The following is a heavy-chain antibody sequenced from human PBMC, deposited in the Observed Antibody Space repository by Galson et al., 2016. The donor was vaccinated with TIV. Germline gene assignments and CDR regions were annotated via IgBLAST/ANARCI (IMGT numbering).Heavy chain of an antibody. V-gene: IGHV1-69*13. CDR2: IIPIFRTS. D-gene: IGHD1-26*01. CDR1: GGTFNKYA. Sequence: SVKVSCKASGGTFNKYAISWVRQAPGQGLEWMGGIIPIFRTSRYAQKFQGRVTITADEYMSTVDMEQSSLRSEDTAVYYCVRGMGATTYYQYGMDVWGQGTTVTVSS. CDR3: VRGMGATTYYQYGMDV. J-gene: IGHJ6*02.